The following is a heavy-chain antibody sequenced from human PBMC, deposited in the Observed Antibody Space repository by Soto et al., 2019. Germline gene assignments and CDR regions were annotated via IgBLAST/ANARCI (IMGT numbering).Heavy chain of an antibody. CDR1: GFTFSNYW. Sequence: EVQLVESGGGLVQPGGSLRLSCAASGFTFSNYWMSWDRQAPGKGLEWVANIKQDGTEKNYVDSVRGRFTISRDNAKNSLDLQMNSLTAEDTAVYYCASVAIWGQGTLVTVSS. V-gene: IGHV3-7*01. D-gene: IGHD5-12*01. CDR2: IKQDGTEK. J-gene: IGHJ4*02. CDR3: ASVAI.